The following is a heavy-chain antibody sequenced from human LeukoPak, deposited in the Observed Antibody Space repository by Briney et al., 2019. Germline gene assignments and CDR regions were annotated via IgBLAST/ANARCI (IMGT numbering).Heavy chain of an antibody. Sequence: GASVKVSCKASGYTFTSYAISWVRQAPGQGLEWMGGIIPIFGTANYAQKFQGRVTITADESTSTAYMELSSLRSEDTAVYYCARAYSSGYHRPWDYWGQGTLVTVSS. D-gene: IGHD3-22*01. J-gene: IGHJ4*02. CDR2: IIPIFGTA. CDR1: GYTFTSYA. V-gene: IGHV1-69*13. CDR3: ARAYSSGYHRPWDY.